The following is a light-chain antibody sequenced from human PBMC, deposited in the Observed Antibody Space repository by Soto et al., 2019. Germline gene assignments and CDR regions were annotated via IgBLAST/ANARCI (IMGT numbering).Light chain of an antibody. J-gene: IGKJ1*01. Sequence: VLTQSPGPLPLSPGERATLSCRASQSVSSSYLAWYQQKPGQAPRLLIYGASSRATGIPDRFSGSGSGTDFTLTISRLEPEDFAVYYCQQYGSSPRTFGQGTKVDSK. CDR2: GAS. CDR1: QSVSSSY. V-gene: IGKV3-20*01. CDR3: QQYGSSPRT.